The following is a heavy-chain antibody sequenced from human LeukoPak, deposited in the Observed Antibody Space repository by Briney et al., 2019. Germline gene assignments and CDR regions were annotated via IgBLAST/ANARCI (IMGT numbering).Heavy chain of an antibody. V-gene: IGHV4-34*01. J-gene: IGHJ4*02. CDR1: GGSFSGYY. CDR3: ARAVSYYYDSSGYYSRKYYFDY. D-gene: IGHD3-22*01. CDR2: INHSGST. Sequence: PSETLSLTCAVYGGSFSGYYWSWIRQPSGKGLEWIGEINHSGSTNYNPSLKSRVTISVDTSKNQFSLELSSVTAADTAVYYCARAVSYYYDSSGYYSRKYYFDYWGQGTLVTVSS.